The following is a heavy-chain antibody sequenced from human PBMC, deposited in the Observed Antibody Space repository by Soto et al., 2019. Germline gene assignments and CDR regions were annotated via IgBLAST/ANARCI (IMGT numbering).Heavy chain of an antibody. Sequence: EVQLLESGGGLVQPGGSLRLSCAASGFTFSSYAMSWVRQAPGKGLEWVSVISGSGGSTYYADSVKGRFTISRDNSKNTLYVQMNSLRAEDTAVYYCAKRAWGYFYFDYWGQGTLVTVSS. V-gene: IGHV3-23*01. D-gene: IGHD1-26*01. CDR1: GFTFSSYA. CDR2: ISGSGGST. J-gene: IGHJ4*02. CDR3: AKRAWGYFYFDY.